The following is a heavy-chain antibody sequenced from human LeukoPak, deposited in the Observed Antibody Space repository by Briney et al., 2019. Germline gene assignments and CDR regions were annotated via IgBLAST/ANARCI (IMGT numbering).Heavy chain of an antibody. CDR2: IYYSGST. D-gene: IGHD3-16*01. Sequence: PSETLSLTCTVSGGSISSSSYYWGWIRQPPGKGLEWIGSIYYSGSTNYNPSLKSRVTISVDTSKNQFSLKLSSVTAADTAVYYCARDGGHYYYYMDVWGKGTTVTISS. J-gene: IGHJ6*03. CDR1: GGSISSSSYY. CDR3: ARDGGHYYYYMDV. V-gene: IGHV4-39*07.